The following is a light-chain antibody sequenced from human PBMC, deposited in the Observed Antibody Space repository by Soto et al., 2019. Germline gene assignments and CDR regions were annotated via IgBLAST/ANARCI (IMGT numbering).Light chain of an antibody. V-gene: IGKV3-15*01. CDR2: SAS. CDR3: QQFNNWPPLT. CDR1: QFVSNN. J-gene: IGKJ4*01. Sequence: EVVMTQSPATLSLSPGERATLSGRAIQFVSNNLAWYQQKPGQAPRLLIYSASTRATGIPARFSGSGSGTEFTLTISSLQSEDSAGYYCQQFNNWPPLTFGGGTKVEIK.